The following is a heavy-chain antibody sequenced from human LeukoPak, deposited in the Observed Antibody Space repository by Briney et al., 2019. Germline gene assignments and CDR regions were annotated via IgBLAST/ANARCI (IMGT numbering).Heavy chain of an antibody. CDR2: SYYSGST. J-gene: IGHJ4*02. CDR3: AREGDGFDY. D-gene: IGHD2-21*01. Sequence: SETLSLTCTVSGGSISSGDYSWSWIRQPPGKGLEWIGYSYYSGSTYYNPSLKSRVTISVDTSKNQFSLKLSSVTAADTAVYYCAREGDGFDYWGQGTLVTVSS. V-gene: IGHV4-30-4*01. CDR1: GGSISSGDYS.